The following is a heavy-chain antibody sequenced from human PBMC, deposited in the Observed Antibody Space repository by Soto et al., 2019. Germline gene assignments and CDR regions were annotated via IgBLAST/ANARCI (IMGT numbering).Heavy chain of an antibody. Sequence: ASVKVSCKASGYTFTGYYMHWVRQAPGQGFEWMGWINPNSGGTNYAQKFQGWVTMTRDTSISTAYMELSRLRSDDTAVYYCARGPPRSSGWYGSWFDPWGQGTLVTVSS. CDR2: INPNSGGT. CDR1: GYTFTGYY. J-gene: IGHJ5*02. CDR3: ARGPPRSSGWYGSWFDP. D-gene: IGHD6-19*01. V-gene: IGHV1-2*04.